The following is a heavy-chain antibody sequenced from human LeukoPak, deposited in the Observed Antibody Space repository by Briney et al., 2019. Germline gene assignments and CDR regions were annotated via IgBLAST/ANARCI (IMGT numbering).Heavy chain of an antibody. V-gene: IGHV1-18*01. CDR3: ARDLDGVATIVDYYYYMDV. J-gene: IGHJ6*03. D-gene: IGHD5-12*01. CDR1: GYTFTSYG. CDR2: ISAYNGNT. Sequence: GASVKVSCKASGYTFTSYGISWVRQAPGQGLEWMGWISAYNGNTNYAQKLQGRVTMTTDTSTSTAYMELRSLRSDDTAVYYCARDLDGVATIVDYYYYMDVWGKGTTVTVSS.